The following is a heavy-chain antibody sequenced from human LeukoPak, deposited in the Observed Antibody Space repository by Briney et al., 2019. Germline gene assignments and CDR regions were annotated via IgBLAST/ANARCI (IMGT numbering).Heavy chain of an antibody. CDR3: AREWKVATTFDY. Sequence: GGSLRLSCAASGFTFSSYSMNWVRQAPGKGLEWVSSISSSSSYIYYADSVKGRFTISRDNAKNSLYLQMNSLRAEDTAVYYCAREWKVATTFDYWGQGTLVTVSS. CDR2: ISSSSSYI. D-gene: IGHD5-12*01. CDR1: GFTFSSYS. J-gene: IGHJ4*02. V-gene: IGHV3-21*01.